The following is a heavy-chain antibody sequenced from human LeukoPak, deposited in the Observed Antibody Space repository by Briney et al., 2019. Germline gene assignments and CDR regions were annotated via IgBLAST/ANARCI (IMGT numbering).Heavy chain of an antibody. J-gene: IGHJ5*02. Sequence: SETLSLTCTVSGGSISSYYWSWIRQPPGKGLEWIGYIYYSGSTNYNPSLKSRVTISVDTSKNQFSLKLSSVTAADTAVYYCARAWITMVRGVIISCWFDPWGQGTLVTVSS. CDR3: ARAWITMVRGVIISCWFDP. CDR1: GGSISSYY. CDR2: IYYSGST. D-gene: IGHD3-10*01. V-gene: IGHV4-59*08.